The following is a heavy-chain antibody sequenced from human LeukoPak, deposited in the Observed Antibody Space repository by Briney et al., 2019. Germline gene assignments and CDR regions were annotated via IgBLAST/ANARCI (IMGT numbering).Heavy chain of an antibody. Sequence: PSETLSLTCTVSGGSISTYYWNWTRLPPGKGLEWIGYFSYSGSTRYNPSLVSRVSISVDTSEKQFSLELRSVTAADTAVYYCARADYSGYDQRFDYWGQGTLVTVSS. CDR2: FSYSGST. V-gene: IGHV4-59*01. J-gene: IGHJ4*02. CDR1: GGSISTYY. CDR3: ARADYSGYDQRFDY. D-gene: IGHD5-12*01.